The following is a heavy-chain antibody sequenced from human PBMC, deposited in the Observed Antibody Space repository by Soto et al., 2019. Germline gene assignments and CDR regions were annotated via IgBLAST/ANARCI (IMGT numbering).Heavy chain of an antibody. D-gene: IGHD5-12*01. V-gene: IGHV1-69*12. CDR3: VRVVAIPGYPDN. CDR1: GGTFSSYA. J-gene: IGHJ4*02. CDR2: IVPIVDTS. Sequence: QVQLVQSGAEVRQPASSVKVSCKTSGGTFSSYAISWVRQAPGQGLEWMGGIVPIVDTSTYAQKFQGRVTITADESTGTFYMELSSLRSDDTAVYYCVRVVAIPGYPDNWGQGTLVTVSS.